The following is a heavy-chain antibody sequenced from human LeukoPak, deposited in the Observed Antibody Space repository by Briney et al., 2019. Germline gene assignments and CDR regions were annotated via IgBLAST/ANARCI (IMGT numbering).Heavy chain of an antibody. CDR1: GYTFTGYH. J-gene: IGHJ4*02. CDR2: INPNSGDT. CDR3: ARDYCSSTSCLFDY. Sequence: ASVTVSCMASGYTFTGYHMHWVRQAPGQGLEWMGRINPNSGDTNYAQKFQGRVTMTRDTSISTAYVELSRLRSDDTAVYYCARDYCSSTSCLFDYWGQGTLVTVSS. D-gene: IGHD2-2*01. V-gene: IGHV1-2*06.